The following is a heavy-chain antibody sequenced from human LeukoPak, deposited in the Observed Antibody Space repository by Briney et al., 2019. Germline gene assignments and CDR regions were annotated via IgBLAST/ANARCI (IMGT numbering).Heavy chain of an antibody. Sequence: PGGSLRLSCAASGISFSSFGMHWVRQAPGKGLEWVTFIRYDGHNKYYADSVKGRFTISRDNSKNTLYLQMNSLRPEDTAVYYCAKSQNYYDNSGYSYLDYWGQGNLVTVSS. J-gene: IGHJ4*02. D-gene: IGHD3-22*01. CDR2: IRYDGHNK. CDR1: GISFSSFG. V-gene: IGHV3-30*02. CDR3: AKSQNYYDNSGYSYLDY.